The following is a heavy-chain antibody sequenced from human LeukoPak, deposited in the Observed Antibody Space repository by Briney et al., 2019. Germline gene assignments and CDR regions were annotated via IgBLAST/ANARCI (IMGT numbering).Heavy chain of an antibody. V-gene: IGHV4-34*01. CDR2: INHRRSI. CDR3: ARVAAVTVGSYPYFDS. D-gene: IGHD1-26*01. CDR1: GGSLDGYY. Sequence: SETLSLTCAVHGGSLDGYYWSWIRQSPGQGLEWIGEINHRRSINDNSSFKSRITISIDTSKNMFSLDLRFLTAADTAVYFCARVAAVTVGSYPYFDSWGQGTRVTVSS. J-gene: IGHJ4*02.